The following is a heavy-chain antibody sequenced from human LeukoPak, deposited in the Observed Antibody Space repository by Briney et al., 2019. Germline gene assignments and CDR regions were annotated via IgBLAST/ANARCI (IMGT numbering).Heavy chain of an antibody. CDR2: FDPEDGET. CDR3: ATPIPPDRSYYYYYGMDV. J-gene: IGHJ6*02. Sequence: ASVKVSCKVSGYTLTELSMHWVRQAPGKGLEWMGGFDPEDGETIYAQKFQGRVTMTEDTSTDTAYMELSSLRSEDTAVYYCATPIPPDRSYYYYYGMDVWGQGTTVTVSS. D-gene: IGHD1-14*01. V-gene: IGHV1-24*01. CDR1: GYTLTELS.